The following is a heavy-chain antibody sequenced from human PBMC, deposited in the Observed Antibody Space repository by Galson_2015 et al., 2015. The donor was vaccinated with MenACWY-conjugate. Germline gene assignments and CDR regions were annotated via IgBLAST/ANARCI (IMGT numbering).Heavy chain of an antibody. CDR1: GGSINSYY. Sequence: TLSLTCTVSGGSINSYYWSWIRQPPGKGLEWIGYSYYTGTTKYNPSLKSRVTISVDTSKNQVSLRVTSVTAADTAVYYCARSGSSGYDYDLDYWGQGTLVTVSS. J-gene: IGHJ4*02. D-gene: IGHD5-12*01. V-gene: IGHV4-59*01. CDR3: ARSGSSGYDYDLDY. CDR2: SYYTGTT.